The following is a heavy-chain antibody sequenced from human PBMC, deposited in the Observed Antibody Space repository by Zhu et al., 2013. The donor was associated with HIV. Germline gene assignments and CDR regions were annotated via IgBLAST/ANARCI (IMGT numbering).Heavy chain of an antibody. J-gene: IGHJ4*02. CDR2: IYHSGST. V-gene: IGHV4-38-2*02. CDR1: GYSISSGYY. D-gene: IGHD3-9*01. CDR3: ARGVVLTGYGDYFDY. Sequence: QVQLQESGPGLVKPSETLSLTCTVSGYSISSGYYWGWIRQPPGKGLEWIGSIYHSGSTYYNPSLKSRVTISVDTSKNQFSLKLSSVTAADTAVYYCARGVVLTGYGDYFDYWGQGTLVTVSS.